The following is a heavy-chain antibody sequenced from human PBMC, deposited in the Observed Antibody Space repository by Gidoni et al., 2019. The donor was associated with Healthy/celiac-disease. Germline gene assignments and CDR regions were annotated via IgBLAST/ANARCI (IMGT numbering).Heavy chain of an antibody. D-gene: IGHD3-3*01. V-gene: IGHV3-48*03. CDR1: GFTFSSYE. CDR2: ISSSGSTI. Sequence: EVQLVESGGGLVQPGGSLRLSCAASGFTFSSYEMNWVRQAPGKGLEWVSYISSSGSTIYYADSVKGRFTISRDNAKNSLYLQMNSLRAEDTAVYYCARAGPYDLYFDYWGQGTLVTVSS. CDR3: ARAGPYDLYFDY. J-gene: IGHJ4*02.